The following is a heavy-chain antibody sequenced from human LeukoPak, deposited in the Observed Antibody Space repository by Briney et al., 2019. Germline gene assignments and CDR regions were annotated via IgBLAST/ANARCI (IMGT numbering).Heavy chain of an antibody. V-gene: IGHV1-46*01. CDR3: ARGGRIQLWFLNSSENNWFDP. D-gene: IGHD5-18*01. Sequence: GASVNVSCKASGYTFTSYYMHWVRQAPGQGLEWMGIINPSGGSTSYAQKFQGRVTMTRDTSTSTVYMELSSLRSEDTAVYYCARGGRIQLWFLNSSENNWFDPWGQGTLVTVSS. CDR2: INPSGGST. J-gene: IGHJ5*02. CDR1: GYTFTSYY.